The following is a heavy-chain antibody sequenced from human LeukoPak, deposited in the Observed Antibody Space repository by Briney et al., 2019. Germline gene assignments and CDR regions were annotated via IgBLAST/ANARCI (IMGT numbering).Heavy chain of an antibody. J-gene: IGHJ4*02. CDR2: INPRGGST. V-gene: IGHV1-46*01. D-gene: IGHD5-18*01. Sequence: ASVKVSCKASGYTFISYYMHWVRQAPGQGLEWMGIINPRGGSTSYAQKFQGRVTMTRDTSISTAYMELSRLRSDDTAVYYCAYLGSTAMFNQRHAWGQGTLVTVSS. CDR3: AYLGSTAMFNQRHA. CDR1: GYTFISYY.